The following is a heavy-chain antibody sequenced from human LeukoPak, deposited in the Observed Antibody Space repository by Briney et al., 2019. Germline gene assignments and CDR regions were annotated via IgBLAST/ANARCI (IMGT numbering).Heavy chain of an antibody. J-gene: IGHJ4*02. CDR1: GYTFTSYY. D-gene: IGHD4-17*01. CDR3: ARAIMTMVTTGISGY. V-gene: IGHV1-46*01. Sequence: ASVKVSCKASGYTFTSYYMHWVRQAPGQGLEWMGIINPSGGSTSYAQKFQGRVTMTRDTSTSTVYMELSSPRSEDTAVYYCARAIMTMVTTGISGYWGQGTLVTVSS. CDR2: INPSGGST.